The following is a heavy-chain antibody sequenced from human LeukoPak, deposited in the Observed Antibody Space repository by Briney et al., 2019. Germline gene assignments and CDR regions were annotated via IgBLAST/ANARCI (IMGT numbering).Heavy chain of an antibody. V-gene: IGHV3-23*01. D-gene: IGHD2-15*01. J-gene: IGHJ4*02. CDR2: ISGSGGST. Sequence: GGSLRLSCAASGFTFSSYAMSWVRQAPGKGPEWVSAISGSGGSTYYADSVKGRFTISRDNSKNTLYLQMNSLRAEDTAVYYCAKVFPGGYCSGGSCPTNFDYWGQGTLVTVSS. CDR1: GFTFSSYA. CDR3: AKVFPGGYCSGGSCPTNFDY.